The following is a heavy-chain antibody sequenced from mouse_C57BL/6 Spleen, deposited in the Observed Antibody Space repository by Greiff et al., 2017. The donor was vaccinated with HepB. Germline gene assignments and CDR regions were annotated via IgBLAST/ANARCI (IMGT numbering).Heavy chain of an antibody. CDR1: GYSITSGYY. CDR2: ISYDGSN. J-gene: IGHJ2*01. D-gene: IGHD1-1*01. Sequence: DVQLQESGPGLVKPSQSLSLTCSVTGYSITSGYYWNWIRQFPGNKLEWMGYISYDGSNNYNPSLKNRISITRDTSKNQFFLKLNSVTTEDTATYYCARQANYGSQPEGFDYWGQGTTLTVSS. V-gene: IGHV3-6*01. CDR3: ARQANYGSQPEGFDY.